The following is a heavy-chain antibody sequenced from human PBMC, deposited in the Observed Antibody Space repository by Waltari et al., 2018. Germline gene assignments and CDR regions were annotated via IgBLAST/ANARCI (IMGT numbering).Heavy chain of an antibody. CDR2: MNRDATVI. V-gene: IGHV3-74*01. D-gene: IGHD2-8*02. Sequence: EVRLVESGGGLVQPGGSLRLSCAASGFSFRTDWMHWVRQVPGKGLVLLAGMNRDATVINHADSVRGRFAISRDNAKNTLYLQMDSLRPEDTAVYHCARELVGENDFWGQGTLVVVSS. J-gene: IGHJ4*02. CDR1: GFSFRTDW. CDR3: ARELVGENDF.